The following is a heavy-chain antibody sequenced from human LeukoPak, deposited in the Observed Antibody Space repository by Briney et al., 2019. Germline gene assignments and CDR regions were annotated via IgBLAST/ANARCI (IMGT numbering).Heavy chain of an antibody. J-gene: IGHJ4*02. CDR3: VTDGAEYQLTY. CDR2: IHTNGNT. Sequence: SETLSLTCTVSGGSISSYYWSWIRQPAGKGLEWIGRIHTNGNTNYNPSLKSRGTISVDMSKNQFSLKLSSVTAADTAVYYCVTDGAEYQLTYWGQGTLVIVSS. CDR1: GGSISSYY. V-gene: IGHV4-4*07. D-gene: IGHD2-2*01.